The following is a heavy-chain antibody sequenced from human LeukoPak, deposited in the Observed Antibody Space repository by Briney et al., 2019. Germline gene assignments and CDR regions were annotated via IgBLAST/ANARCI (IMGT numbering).Heavy chain of an antibody. V-gene: IGHV4-38-2*02. J-gene: IGHJ6*02. D-gene: IGHD3-10*01. Sequence: SETLSLTCTVSGYSISSDYYWGGIRQRPGKGLEWIGSIYHGGSTYYNPSLKSRVAISVDTSKNQFSLKLSSVTAADTALYYCAKGISPLYYGSGSYVMDVWGQGTTVTVSS. CDR3: AKGISPLYYGSGSYVMDV. CDR2: IYHGGST. CDR1: GYSISSDYY.